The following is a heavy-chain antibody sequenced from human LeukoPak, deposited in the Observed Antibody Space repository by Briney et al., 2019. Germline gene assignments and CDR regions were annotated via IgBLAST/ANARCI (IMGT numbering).Heavy chain of an antibody. D-gene: IGHD2-2*01. J-gene: IGHJ3*02. CDR2: INHSGST. V-gene: IGHV4-34*01. CDR3: ARGRYCSSTSCFPIRGDDSFDI. CDR1: GGSFSGYY. Sequence: SETLSLTCAVYGGSFSGYYWSWIRRPPGKGLEWIGEINHSGSTNYNPSLKSRVTISVDTSKNQFSLKLSSVTAADTAVYYCARGRYCSSTSCFPIRGDDSFDIWGQGTMVTVSS.